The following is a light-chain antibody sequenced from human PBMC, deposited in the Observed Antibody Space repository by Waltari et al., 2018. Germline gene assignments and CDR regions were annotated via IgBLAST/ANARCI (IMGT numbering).Light chain of an antibody. CDR3: QHYFSIPPHT. CDR1: QGVLYNPNNKNY. Sequence: DIVMTQSPDYLAVSLGERATINCTSSQGVLYNPNNKNYLAWYQQKPGQPPSLLIYWASTRESGVPDRFTGSGSGTDFTLTISSLQAEDVAVYYCQHYFSIPPHTFGQGTKLEIK. CDR2: WAS. J-gene: IGKJ2*01. V-gene: IGKV4-1*01.